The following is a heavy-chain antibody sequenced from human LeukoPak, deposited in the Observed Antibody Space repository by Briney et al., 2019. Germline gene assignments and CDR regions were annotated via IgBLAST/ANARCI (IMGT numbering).Heavy chain of an antibody. V-gene: IGHV3-30*03. CDR2: ISYDGSNN. CDR1: GFTFSNYW. J-gene: IGHJ4*02. D-gene: IGHD3-22*01. CDR3: ARESYYYDSSGYQRSLPGDY. Sequence: PGGSLRLSCAASGFTFSNYWIHWVRQAPGKGLEWVAVISYDGSNNYYADSVKGRFTISRDNSKNTLYLQLNSLRAEDTAVYHCARESYYYDSSGYQRSLPGDYWGQGTLVTVSS.